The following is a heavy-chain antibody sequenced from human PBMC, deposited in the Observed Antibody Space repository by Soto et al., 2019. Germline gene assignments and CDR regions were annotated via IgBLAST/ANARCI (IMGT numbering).Heavy chain of an antibody. V-gene: IGHV4-39*01. Sequence: PSETLSLSFTVSGGSISSSSYYWGCIRQPPWKGLELILSIYYSGSTYYNPSLKSRVTISVYTSKNQFSLKLSSVTAAETAVYYCARLTPLYDYVWGSYRLSSVGYFDYWGQGTLVTVSS. D-gene: IGHD3-16*02. CDR3: ARLTPLYDYVWGSYRLSSVGYFDY. CDR2: IYYSGST. J-gene: IGHJ4*02. CDR1: GGSISSSSYY.